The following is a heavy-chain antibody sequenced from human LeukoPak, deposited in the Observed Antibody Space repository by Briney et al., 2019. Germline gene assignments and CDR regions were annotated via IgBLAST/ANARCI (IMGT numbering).Heavy chain of an antibody. Sequence: PGTSLRLSCVVSGFTFHDHDMEWVRQAPGKGLEWVAVIAAYDGVKNYADFVKGRFTHSRDNSKNTLFLQMNSLSVEDTAVYYCAREATWGQWYFDLWGQGAPVTVSS. CDR3: AREATWGQWYFDL. V-gene: IGHV3-30*03. CDR1: GFTFHDHD. D-gene: IGHD6-19*01. J-gene: IGHJ4*02. CDR2: IAAYDGVK.